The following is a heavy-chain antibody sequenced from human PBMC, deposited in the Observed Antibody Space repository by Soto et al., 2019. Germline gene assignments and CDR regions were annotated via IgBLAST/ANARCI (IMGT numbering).Heavy chain of an antibody. CDR1: GGSMNNYD. D-gene: IGHD3-9*01. J-gene: IGHJ5*02. CDR2: VHYSGTT. CDR3: ARVVSSGYSDA. Sequence: NPSETLSLTCTVSGGSMNNYDWSWIRRPPGKGLEWIGYVHYSGTTRYNPPLKSRVTISIDTSKNQFSLELTSVTAADTAMYFCARVVSSGYSDAWGQGTLVTVSS. V-gene: IGHV4-59*01.